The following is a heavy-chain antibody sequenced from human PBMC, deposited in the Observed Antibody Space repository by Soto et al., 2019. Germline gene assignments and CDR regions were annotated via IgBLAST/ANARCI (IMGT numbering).Heavy chain of an antibody. D-gene: IGHD4-17*01. J-gene: IGHJ3*02. CDR2: ISNNGYDT. CDR3: AHPRGYGVFDAVDI. Sequence: GGSLRLSCAASGFFFSTYAMNWVRQAPGKGLEWVSAISNNGYDTYYAESVRGRFTISRDNSINTLYLQMSRLRTEDTAVYYCAHPRGYGVFDAVDIWGQGTMVTVSS. V-gene: IGHV3-23*01. CDR1: GFFFSTYA.